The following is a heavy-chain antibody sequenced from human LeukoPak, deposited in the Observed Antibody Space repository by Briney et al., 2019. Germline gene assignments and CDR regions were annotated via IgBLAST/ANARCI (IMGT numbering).Heavy chain of an antibody. CDR2: RNPNSGNT. D-gene: IGHD3-10*01. CDR3: ARVTYYYDSGTPRHFDY. J-gene: IGHJ4*02. CDR1: GYTFTDYD. Sequence: ASVKASCKASGYTFTDYDINWVRQATGQGLEWMGWRNPNSGNTGYAQKFQGRVTMTRNTSMRTAYMELSSLRAEDTAVYYCARVTYYYDSGTPRHFDYWGQGTLVTVSS. V-gene: IGHV1-8*01.